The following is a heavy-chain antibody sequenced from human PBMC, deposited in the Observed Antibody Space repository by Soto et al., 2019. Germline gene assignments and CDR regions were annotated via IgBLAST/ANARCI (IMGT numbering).Heavy chain of an antibody. CDR1: GFTFNNAW. Sequence: EVQLVESGGGLVKPGGSLRLSCTASGFTFNNAWLSWVRQAPGKGLGWVGRIKSKADGGRTDYAAPVKGRFPISRDDTENMLYHQMSRLKTEDTAVYYCTTGLGQQELAFDYWGQGTLLTVSS. D-gene: IGHD6-13*01. J-gene: IGHJ4*02. V-gene: IGHV3-15*01. CDR2: IKSKADGGRT. CDR3: TTGLGQQELAFDY.